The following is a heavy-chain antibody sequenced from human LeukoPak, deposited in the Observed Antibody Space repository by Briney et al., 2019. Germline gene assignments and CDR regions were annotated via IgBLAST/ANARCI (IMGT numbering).Heavy chain of an antibody. CDR2: ISSSSTYI. CDR3: ARALGYDSSGVLGY. Sequence: PGGSLRLSCAASVFTFSSYSINCVRHAPGKGREGGSAISSSSTYIYYAHPVKGRFTISRDNDKNSLYLQMNSLRAEDTAVYYCARALGYDSSGVLGYWGQGTLVTVSS. D-gene: IGHD3-22*01. CDR1: VFTFSSYS. V-gene: IGHV3-21*01. J-gene: IGHJ4*02.